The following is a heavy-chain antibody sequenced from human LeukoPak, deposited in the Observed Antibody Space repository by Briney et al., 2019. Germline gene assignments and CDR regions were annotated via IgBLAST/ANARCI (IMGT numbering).Heavy chain of an antibody. V-gene: IGHV3-48*03. CDR2: ISSSGGTI. D-gene: IGHD1/OR15-1a*01. CDR3: ARGLVSNWDTGNYFDY. CDR1: GFTFSNFE. Sequence: GGSLRLSCVASGFTFSNFEMNWVRQAPGKGLEWVSYISSSGGTIYYTDSVKGRFTISRDNAKNSVYLQMNSLRADDTAVYYCARGLVSNWDTGNYFDYWGQGTLVTVSS. J-gene: IGHJ4*02.